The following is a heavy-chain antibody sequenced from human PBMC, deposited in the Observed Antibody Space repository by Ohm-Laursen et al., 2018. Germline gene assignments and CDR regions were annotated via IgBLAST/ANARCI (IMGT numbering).Heavy chain of an antibody. D-gene: IGHD1-26*01. CDR1: GFTFSSYG. J-gene: IGHJ4*02. V-gene: IGHV3-33*01. CDR2: IWGEGVNK. Sequence: SLRLSCSAPGFTFSSYGIHWVRQAPGKGLEWVAFIWGEGVNKYYADSVKGRFTISRDNSRNTLYLQLNSLKAEDTAVYYCARDGGSGSDYVYLDYWGQGTLVTVSS. CDR3: ARDGGSGSDYVYLDY.